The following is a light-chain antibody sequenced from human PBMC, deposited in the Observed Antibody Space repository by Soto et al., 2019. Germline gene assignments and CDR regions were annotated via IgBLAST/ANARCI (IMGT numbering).Light chain of an antibody. J-gene: IGKJ5*01. Sequence: VLTQSPGTLSLSPGERATLSCRASQSVSSNYLAWYQQKPGQAPRLLIYGASSRATGIPDRFSGSGSGTDFTLTISRLEPEDFAVYYCQQYGSSPLITFGQGPRLEIK. CDR1: QSVSSNY. CDR3: QQYGSSPLIT. CDR2: GAS. V-gene: IGKV3-20*01.